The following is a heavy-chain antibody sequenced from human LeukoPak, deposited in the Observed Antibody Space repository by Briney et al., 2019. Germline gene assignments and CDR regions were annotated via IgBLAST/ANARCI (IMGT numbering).Heavy chain of an antibody. V-gene: IGHV3-30*02. CDR1: GFTFSSYG. CDR3: AKDGYCSSTRCYYYYYMDV. Sequence: GGSLRLSCAASGFTFSSYGMHWVRQAPGKGLEWVAFIRYDGSNKYYADSVKGRFTISRDNSKNTLYLQMNSLRAEDTAVYYCAKDGYCSSTRCYYYYYMDVWGKGTTVTVSS. CDR2: IRYDGSNK. J-gene: IGHJ6*03. D-gene: IGHD2-2*03.